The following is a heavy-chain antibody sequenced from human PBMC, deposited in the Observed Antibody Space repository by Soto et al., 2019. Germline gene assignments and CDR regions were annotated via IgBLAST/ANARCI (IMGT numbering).Heavy chain of an antibody. V-gene: IGHV4-59*01. CDR1: GGSISSYY. J-gene: IGHJ6*02. CDR3: ARAGSSGYYYDYYYGMDV. D-gene: IGHD3-22*01. CDR2: IYYSGST. Sequence: NPSETLSLTCTVSGGSISSYYWSWIRQPPGKGLEWIGYIYYSGSTNYNPSLKSRVTISVDTSKNQFSLKLSSVTAADTAVYYCARAGSSGYYYDYYYGMDVWGQGTTVTVSS.